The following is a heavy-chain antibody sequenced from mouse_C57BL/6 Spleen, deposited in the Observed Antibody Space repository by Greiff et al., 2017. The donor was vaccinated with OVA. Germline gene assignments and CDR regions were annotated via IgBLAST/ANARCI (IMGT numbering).Heavy chain of an antibody. J-gene: IGHJ4*01. D-gene: IGHD1-1*01. CDR3: ARAHYYGSSPYAMDY. V-gene: IGHV1-39*01. Sequence: VQLKQSGPELVKPGASVKISCKASGYSFTDYNMNWVKQSNGKSLEWMGVINPNYGTTSYNQKFKGKATLTVDQSSSTAYMQLNSLTSEDSAVYYCARAHYYGSSPYAMDYWGQGTSVTVSS. CDR1: GYSFTDYN. CDR2: INPNYGTT.